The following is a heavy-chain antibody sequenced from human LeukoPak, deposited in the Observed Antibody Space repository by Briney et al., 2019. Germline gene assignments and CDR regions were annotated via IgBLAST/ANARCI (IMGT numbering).Heavy chain of an antibody. CDR3: ARGRYFDWLFQGFDY. J-gene: IGHJ4*02. D-gene: IGHD3-9*01. CDR2: IWYDGSNK. Sequence: PGRSLRLSCAASGFTFSSYGMHWVRQAPGKGLEWVAVIWYDGSNKYYAGSVKGRFTISRDNSKNTLYLQMNSLRAEDTAVYYCARGRYFDWLFQGFDYWGQGTLVTVSS. CDR1: GFTFSSYG. V-gene: IGHV3-33*01.